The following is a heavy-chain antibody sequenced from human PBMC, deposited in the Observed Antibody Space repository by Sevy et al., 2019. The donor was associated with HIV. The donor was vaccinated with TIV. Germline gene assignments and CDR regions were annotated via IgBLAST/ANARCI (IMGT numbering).Heavy chain of an antibody. D-gene: IGHD4-17*01. CDR3: ARDWTTGTSTPTSDY. CDR1: GFTFGSYT. V-gene: IGHV3-21*01. CDR2: SSSTWSHI. J-gene: IGHJ4*02. Sequence: GGSLRLSCAASGFTFGSYTMNWVRQAPGKGLEWVSSSSSTWSHIKYADSVKGRFTISRDSAKNSLYLQMNSLRAEDTAVYYCARDWTTGTSTPTSDYWGQGILVTVSS.